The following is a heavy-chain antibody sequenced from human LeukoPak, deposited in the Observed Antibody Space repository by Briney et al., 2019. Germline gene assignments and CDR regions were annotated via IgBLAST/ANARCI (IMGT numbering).Heavy chain of an antibody. J-gene: IGHJ4*02. CDR1: GGSISSSRYY. D-gene: IGHD4-17*01. CDR2: IYHSGST. CDR3: ARDLEVGELGY. Sequence: PSETLSLTCTVSGGSISSSRYYRGWIRQPPGKGLEWIGSIYHSGSTYYNPSLKSRVTISVDTSKNQFSLKLSSVTAADTAVYYCARDLEVGELGYWGQGTLVTVSS. V-gene: IGHV4-39*07.